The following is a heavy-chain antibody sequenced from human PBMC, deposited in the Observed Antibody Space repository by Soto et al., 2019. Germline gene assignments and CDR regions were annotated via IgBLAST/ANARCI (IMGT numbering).Heavy chain of an antibody. CDR3: ARAQRSVTTMNWFDP. Sequence: GGSLRLSCAASGFTFSSYAMHWVRQAPGKGLEWVAVISYDGSNKYYADSVKGRFTISRDNSKNTLYLQMNSLRAEDPAVYYCARAQRSVTTMNWFDPWGQGTLVTVSS. J-gene: IGHJ5*02. V-gene: IGHV3-30-3*01. CDR2: ISYDGSNK. D-gene: IGHD4-17*01. CDR1: GFTFSSYA.